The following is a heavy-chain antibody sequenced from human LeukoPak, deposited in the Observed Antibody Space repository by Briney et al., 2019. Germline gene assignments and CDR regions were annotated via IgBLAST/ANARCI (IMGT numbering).Heavy chain of an antibody. Sequence: PGGSLRLSCAASGFNVSSNCMTWIRQAPGKGLEWVSLIYGADAAYYAESVRGRFMISRDNLKNTLFLQMNSLRVEDTALYYCVTSTGQQFIPYDYWGQGTHVTVSS. CDR2: IYGADAA. D-gene: IGHD6-13*01. CDR1: GFNVSSNC. CDR3: VTSTGQQFIPYDY. J-gene: IGHJ4*02. V-gene: IGHV3-66*02.